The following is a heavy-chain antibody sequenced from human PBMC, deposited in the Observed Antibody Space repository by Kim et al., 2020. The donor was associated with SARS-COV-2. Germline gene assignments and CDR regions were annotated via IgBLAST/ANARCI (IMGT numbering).Heavy chain of an antibody. CDR2: ISYDGSNK. J-gene: IGHJ4*02. CDR3: AKDSRMGYGSGSIDY. D-gene: IGHD3-10*01. Sequence: GGSLRRSCAASGFTFSSYGMHWVRQAPGKGLEWVAVISYDGSNKYYADSVKGRFTISRDNYKNTLYLQMNSLRAEDTAVYYCAKDSRMGYGSGSIDYWGQGTLVTVSS. CDR1: GFTFSSYG. V-gene: IGHV3-30*18.